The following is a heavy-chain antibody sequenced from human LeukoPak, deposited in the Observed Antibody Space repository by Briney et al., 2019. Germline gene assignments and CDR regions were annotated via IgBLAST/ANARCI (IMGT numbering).Heavy chain of an antibody. J-gene: IGHJ4*02. CDR3: ARGKYYDILTGYYLDY. CDR2: INHSGST. D-gene: IGHD3-9*01. Sequence: PSETLSLTCAVYGGSFSGYYWSWIRQPPGKGLEWIGEINHSGSTNYNPSLKSRVTISVDTSKNQFSLKLSSVTAADTAVYYCARGKYYDILTGYYLDYWGQGTLVTVSS. V-gene: IGHV4-34*01. CDR1: GGSFSGYY.